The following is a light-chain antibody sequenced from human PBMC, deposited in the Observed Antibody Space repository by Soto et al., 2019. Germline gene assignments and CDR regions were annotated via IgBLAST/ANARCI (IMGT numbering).Light chain of an antibody. J-gene: IGLJ1*01. CDR3: QSYDDSLSVHYV. V-gene: IGLV1-40*01. CDR2: GNT. Sequence: QVVLTQPPSVSGAPGQRVTISCTGSSSNIGSTYDVQWYQQLPGTAPKLLIHGNTDRPSGVPDRFSGSKSGTSASLAITGLQADDEADYYCQSYDDSLSVHYVFGTGTKLTVL. CDR1: SSNIGSTYD.